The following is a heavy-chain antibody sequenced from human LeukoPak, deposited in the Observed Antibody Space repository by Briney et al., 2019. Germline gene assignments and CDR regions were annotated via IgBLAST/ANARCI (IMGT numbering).Heavy chain of an antibody. V-gene: IGHV3-7*01. CDR1: RFTLSSYW. CDR3: ARECKWEPREGTQPHEYYYMDV. Sequence: PGGSLRLSCAASRFTLSSYWMSWVRQAPGKGLEWVANIKQDGSEKFYVDSVKGRFTISRDNAKNSLYLQMNSLRAEDTAVYYCARECKWEPREGTQPHEYYYMDVWGKGTTVTVSS. J-gene: IGHJ6*03. D-gene: IGHD1-26*01. CDR2: IKQDGSEK.